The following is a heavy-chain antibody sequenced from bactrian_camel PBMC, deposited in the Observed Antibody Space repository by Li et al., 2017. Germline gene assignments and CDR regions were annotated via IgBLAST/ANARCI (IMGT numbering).Heavy chain of an antibody. CDR1: GLNVDDSD. CDR2: KPSFDRGGP. D-gene: IGHD2*01. J-gene: IGHJ4*01. V-gene: IGHV3S63*01. Sequence: HVQLVESGGGSVQAGGSLRLSCAASGLNVDDSDMGWYRQRSGNECEVVATKPSFDRGGPRYADSVKGRFIVSQDNGKNTVYLQMNNLQPEDTARYYCAKGFYSTADSLGHKVRGQGTQVTVS.